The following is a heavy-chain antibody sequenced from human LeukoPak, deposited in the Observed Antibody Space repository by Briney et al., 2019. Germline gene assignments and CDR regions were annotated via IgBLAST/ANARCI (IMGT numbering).Heavy chain of an antibody. J-gene: IGHJ4*02. CDR1: GFTFSNFA. V-gene: IGHV3-23*01. CDR3: AKGMATRDYFDH. D-gene: IGHD5-24*01. CDR2: ISVSGGST. Sequence: GASLRLSCAASGFTFSNFAMSWVRQAPGKGLEWVSEISVSGGSTYSADSVKGRFTISRDNSKNTLYLQMNSLRAEDTAVYYCAKGMATRDYFDHWGQGILVTVSS.